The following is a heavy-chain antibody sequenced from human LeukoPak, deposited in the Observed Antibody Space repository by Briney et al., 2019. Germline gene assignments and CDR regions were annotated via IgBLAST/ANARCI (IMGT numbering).Heavy chain of an antibody. CDR2: ISYDVSNK. CDR3: AKEYLIWFGDFDAFDI. J-gene: IGHJ3*02. V-gene: IGHV3-30*18. CDR1: GFTLSTNG. Sequence: GGSLRLSCAASGFTLSTNGMHWVRQAPGKGLEWVAVISYDVSNKYYADSVKGRFTISRDNSKNTLYLQMNSLRAEDTAVYYCAKEYLIWFGDFDAFDIWGQGTMVTVSS. D-gene: IGHD3-10*01.